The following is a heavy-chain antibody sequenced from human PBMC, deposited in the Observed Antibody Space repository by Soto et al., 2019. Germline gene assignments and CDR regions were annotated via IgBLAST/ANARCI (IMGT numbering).Heavy chain of an antibody. CDR2: INHSGST. CDR1: GGSFSGYY. D-gene: IGHD3-10*01. Sequence: SETLSLTCAVYGGSFSGYYWSWIRQPPGKGLEWIGEINHSGSTNYNPSLKRRVTISVDTSKNQFSLKLSSVTAADTAVYYCAYRCYYGSGSYYNHDAFDIWGRGTMVTVSS. CDR3: AYRCYYGSGSYYNHDAFDI. V-gene: IGHV4-34*01. J-gene: IGHJ3*02.